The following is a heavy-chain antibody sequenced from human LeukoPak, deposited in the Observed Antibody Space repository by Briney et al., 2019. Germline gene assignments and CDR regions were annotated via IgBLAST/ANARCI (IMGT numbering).Heavy chain of an antibody. D-gene: IGHD2-15*01. V-gene: IGHV1-69*01. J-gene: IGHJ6*02. CDR2: IIPIFGTA. CDR1: GGTFSSYA. Sequence: GASLKVSCKASGGTFSSYAISWVRQAPGPGLDPMGGIIPIFGTANYAQKFQGRVTITADGSTSTAYMELSSLRSEDTAVYYCARAVVVVAAAYYYYGMDVWGQGTTVTVSS. CDR3: ARAVVVVAAAYYYYGMDV.